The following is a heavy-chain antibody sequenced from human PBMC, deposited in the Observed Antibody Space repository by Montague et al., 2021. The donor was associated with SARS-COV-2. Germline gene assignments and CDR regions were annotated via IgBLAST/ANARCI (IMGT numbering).Heavy chain of an antibody. Sequence: SLRLSCAASGFTFSSYAMHWVRQAPGKGLEWVAVISYDGSNKYYADSVKGRFTISRDNSKITLYLQMNSLRAEDTAVYYCARVYGGSYRGRIDYWGQGTLVTVSS. V-gene: IGHV3-30-3*01. J-gene: IGHJ4*02. D-gene: IGHD1-26*01. CDR3: ARVYGGSYRGRIDY. CDR2: ISYDGSNK. CDR1: GFTFSSYA.